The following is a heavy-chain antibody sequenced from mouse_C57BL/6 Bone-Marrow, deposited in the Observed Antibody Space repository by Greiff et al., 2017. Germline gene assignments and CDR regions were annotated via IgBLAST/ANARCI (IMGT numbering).Heavy chain of an antibody. CDR3: ARDYYGHYYAMDY. CDR2: ISSGSSTS. CDR1: GFTFSDYG. J-gene: IGHJ4*01. D-gene: IGHD1-1*01. V-gene: IGHV5-17*01. Sequence: EVKLVESGGGLVKPGGSLKLSCAASGFTFSDYGMHWVRQAPEKGLEWVAYISSGSSTSYYADTVKGRFTISRDNAKNTLFLQMTSLRSEDTAMYYCARDYYGHYYAMDYWGQGTSVTVSS.